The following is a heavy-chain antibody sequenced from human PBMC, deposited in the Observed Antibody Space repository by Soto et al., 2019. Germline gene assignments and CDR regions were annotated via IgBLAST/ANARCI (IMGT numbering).Heavy chain of an antibody. V-gene: IGHV3-30-3*01. CDR1: GFTFSSYA. D-gene: IGHD3-3*01. CDR3: ARSALRFLEWLWSINNYYGIDV. J-gene: IGHJ6*01. Sequence: QVQLVESGGGVVQPGRSLRLSCAASGFTFSSYAMHWVRQAPGKGLEWVAVISYDGSNKYYADSVKGRFTISRDNSKNTRYLQKNSLQAEETAVYYCARSALRFLEWLWSINNYYGIDVCGRGTTVTVYS. CDR2: ISYDGSNK.